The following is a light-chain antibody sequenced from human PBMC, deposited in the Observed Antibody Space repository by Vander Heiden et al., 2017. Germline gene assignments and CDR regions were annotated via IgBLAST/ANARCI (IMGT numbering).Light chain of an antibody. V-gene: IGKV3-11*01. Sequence: EIVLTQSPATLSLSQGERAILSCRASQSVSSYLAWYHQKPGQPPRLLNYDASNRAAGIPARFSGSGSATDFTLTISSLDPEDFTVYYCQQRSNWPPLFGGGTKVEIK. CDR3: QQRSNWPPL. CDR1: QSVSSY. J-gene: IGKJ4*01. CDR2: DAS.